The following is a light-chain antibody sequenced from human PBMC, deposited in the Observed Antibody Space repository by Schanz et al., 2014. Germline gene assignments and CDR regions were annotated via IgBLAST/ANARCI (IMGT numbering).Light chain of an antibody. Sequence: EIVLTQSPGTLSLSPGDRATLSCRASQSVSSSYLAWYQQKPGQAPSLLIYGASNRATGIPDRFSGSGSGTDFTLTISRLEPEDLAVYYCLHYGASPLATFGGGTKVAIK. J-gene: IGKJ4*01. CDR3: LHYGASPLAT. CDR2: GAS. CDR1: QSVSSSY. V-gene: IGKV3-20*01.